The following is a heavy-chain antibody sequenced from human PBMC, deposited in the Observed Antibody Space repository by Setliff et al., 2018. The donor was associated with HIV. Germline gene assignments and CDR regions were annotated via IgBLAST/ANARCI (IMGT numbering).Heavy chain of an antibody. CDR1: GGTFRRYA. D-gene: IGHD3-22*01. CDR2: INVDSGNT. J-gene: IGHJ4*02. CDR3: ARERDSNGYQFDY. V-gene: IGHV1-3*03. Sequence: ASVKVSCKASGGTFRRYAISWVRQAPGQGLEWMGGINVDSGNTKYLQDLQGRVTITKDRSASTAYMEVSNLRSEDMAVYYCARERDSNGYQFDYWGQGTLVTVSS.